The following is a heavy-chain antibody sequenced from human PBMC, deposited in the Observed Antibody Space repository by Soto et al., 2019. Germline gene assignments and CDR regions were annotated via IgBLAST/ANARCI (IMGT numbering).Heavy chain of an antibody. J-gene: IGHJ6*02. Sequence: VASVKVSCKASGYTFTSYDINWVRQATGQGLEWMGWMNPNSGNTGYAQRFQGRVTMTRNTSISTAYMELSSLRSEDTAVYYCARVVGKDDFWSGYSFDGMDVSGQGPTVTVYS. CDR3: ARVVGKDDFWSGYSFDGMDV. D-gene: IGHD3-3*01. CDR2: MNPNSGNT. V-gene: IGHV1-8*01. CDR1: GYTFTSYD.